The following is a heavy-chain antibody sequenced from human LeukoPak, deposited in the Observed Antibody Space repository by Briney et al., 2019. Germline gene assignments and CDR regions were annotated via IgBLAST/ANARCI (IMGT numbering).Heavy chain of an antibody. CDR2: IYTSGST. J-gene: IGHJ3*02. D-gene: IGHD2-15*01. CDR1: GGSISSYY. V-gene: IGHV4-4*09. CDR3: ARGRYCSADICSGGDAFDI. Sequence: SETLSLTCTVSGGSISSYYWSWIRQPPGKGLEWIGYIYTSGSTNYNTSLKSRVTISVDTSKNQFSLKLSSVTAADTAVYYCARGRYCSADICSGGDAFDIWGQGTMVSVSS.